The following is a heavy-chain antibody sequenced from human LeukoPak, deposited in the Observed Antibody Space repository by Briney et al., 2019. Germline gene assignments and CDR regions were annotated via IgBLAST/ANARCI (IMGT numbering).Heavy chain of an antibody. V-gene: IGHV4-39*07. CDR3: ASHSGGYAY. J-gene: IGHJ4*02. CDR2: IYYSGST. D-gene: IGHD5-12*01. CDR1: GGSISSNYY. Sequence: SETQSLTCTVSGGSISSNYYWGWIRQPPGKGLEWIGNIYYSGSTYYSPSLKSRVTISVDTSKNQFSLKLSSVTAADTAVYYCASHSGGYAYWGQGTLVTVSS.